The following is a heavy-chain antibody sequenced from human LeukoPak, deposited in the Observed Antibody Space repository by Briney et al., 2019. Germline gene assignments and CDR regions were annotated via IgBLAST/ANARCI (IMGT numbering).Heavy chain of an antibody. D-gene: IGHD3-10*02. CDR2: INRDGRQQ. V-gene: IGHV3-7*01. J-gene: IGHJ4*02. CDR3: VRAMYSYFFDY. Sequence: GGSLRLSCAGSEISLNNYWMAWVRQGPGKGLEWVANINRDGRQQNFVDSVKGRFTISRDNARNSLYLQMNNLRDEDTAVYYCVRAMYSYFFDYWGQGTLVSVSS. CDR1: EISLNNYW.